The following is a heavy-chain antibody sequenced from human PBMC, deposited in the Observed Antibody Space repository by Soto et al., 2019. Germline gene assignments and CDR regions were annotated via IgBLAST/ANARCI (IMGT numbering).Heavy chain of an antibody. V-gene: IGHV3-23*01. CDR1: GFTFSSHA. Sequence: HPGGSLRLSCAASGFTFSSHAMSWVRQAPGKGLEWVSFLYGSGVETHYADSVKGRFTISRDNSKNTVYLQMNSLRVDDTGIYYCARAGQWLADFDHWGRGTLVTVSS. J-gene: IGHJ4*02. CDR2: LYGSGVET. D-gene: IGHD6-19*01. CDR3: ARAGQWLADFDH.